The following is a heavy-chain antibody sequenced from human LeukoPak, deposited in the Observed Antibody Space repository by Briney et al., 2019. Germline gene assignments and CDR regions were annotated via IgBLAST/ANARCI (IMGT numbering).Heavy chain of an antibody. CDR2: ISSSSSTI. V-gene: IGHV3-48*01. CDR3: ARDLYPGY. Sequence: ETLSLTCSVSGGSISSGSYYWGWIRQPPGKGLEWVSYISSSSSTIHYVDSVKGRFTISRDDAKNSLYLQMNNLRAEDTAVYYCARDLYPGYWGQGTLVTVSS. J-gene: IGHJ4*02. CDR1: GGSISSGS. D-gene: IGHD3-16*01.